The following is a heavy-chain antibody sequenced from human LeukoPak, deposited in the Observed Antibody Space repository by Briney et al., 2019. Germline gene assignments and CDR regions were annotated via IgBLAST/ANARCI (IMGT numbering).Heavy chain of an antibody. CDR1: GFTFSSYW. V-gene: IGHV3-74*01. Sequence: GGALRLSRAASGFTFSSYWMHWVRDAPGKGLVWVSRINSDGSSTSYAASVKGRFTISRDNAKNTLYLQMNSLRAEDTAVYYCGRARGGSYLFDYWGQGTLVTVSS. J-gene: IGHJ4*02. D-gene: IGHD1-26*01. CDR3: GRARGGSYLFDY. CDR2: INSDGSST.